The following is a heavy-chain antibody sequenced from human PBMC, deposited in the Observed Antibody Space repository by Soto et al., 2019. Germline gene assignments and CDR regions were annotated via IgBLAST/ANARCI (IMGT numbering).Heavy chain of an antibody. CDR1: DGSSSSSSYY. J-gene: IGHJ4*02. CDR2: IYYSGST. CDR3: ARHVDTAMVRLFDY. Sequence: SVLRSVTRTVGDGSSSSSSYYWGRIRQPPGKGLEWIGSIYYSGSTYYNPSLKSRVTISVDTSKNQFSLKLSSVTAADTAVYYCARHVDTAMVRLFDYWGQGTLVTVSS. D-gene: IGHD5-18*01. V-gene: IGHV4-39*01.